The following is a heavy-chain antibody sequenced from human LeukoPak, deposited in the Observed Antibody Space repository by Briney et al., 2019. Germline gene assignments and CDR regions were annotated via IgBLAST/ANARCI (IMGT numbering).Heavy chain of an antibody. CDR2: IYYSGST. CDR1: GGSISSGDYY. CDR3: ARVRPSGVYYYYMDV. J-gene: IGHJ6*03. Sequence: PSQTVSLTCTVSGGSISSGDYYWSWIRQPPGKGLEWIGYIYYSGSTYYNPSLKSRVTISVDTSKNQFSLKLSSVTAADTAMYYCARVRPSGVYYYYMDVWGKGTTVTVSS. V-gene: IGHV4-30-4*08. D-gene: IGHD3-16*01.